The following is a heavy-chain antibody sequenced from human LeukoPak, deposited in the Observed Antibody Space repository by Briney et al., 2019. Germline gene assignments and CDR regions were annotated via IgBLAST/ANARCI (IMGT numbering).Heavy chain of an antibody. V-gene: IGHV3-74*01. Sequence: TGGSLRLSCAASGFTFSNYWMHWVRQAPGKGLVWVSRINSDGSSTSYADSVKGRFTISRDNAKNTLYLQMNGLRAEDTAVYYCARSGSYRANFDYWGQGTLVTVSS. CDR1: GFTFSNYW. D-gene: IGHD1-26*01. CDR3: ARSGSYRANFDY. J-gene: IGHJ4*02. CDR2: INSDGSST.